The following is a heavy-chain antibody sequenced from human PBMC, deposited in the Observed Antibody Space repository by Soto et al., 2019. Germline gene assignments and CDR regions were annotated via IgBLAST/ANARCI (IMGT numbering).Heavy chain of an antibody. V-gene: IGHV3-30-3*01. D-gene: IGHD6-19*01. J-gene: IGHJ2*01. CDR2: ISYDGNNK. CDR1: GFTFSSYA. CDR3: ARGDAPPSRVAAWYFDL. Sequence: QVQLVESRGGVVQPGRSLRLSCAASGFTFSSYAMHWVRQAPGKGLEWVAVISYDGNNKYYADSVKGRFTISRDNSKNTLYLQMNSLRAEDTAVYYCARGDAPPSRVAAWYFDLWGRGTLVTVSS.